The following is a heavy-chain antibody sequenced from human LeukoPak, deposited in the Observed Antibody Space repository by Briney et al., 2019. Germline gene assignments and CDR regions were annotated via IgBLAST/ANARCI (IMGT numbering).Heavy chain of an antibody. CDR2: IKQDGSEK. D-gene: IGHD3-3*01. CDR3: ARLPSFWSGYYNVDY. CDR1: GFTFSSYW. J-gene: IGHJ4*01. Sequence: GGSLRLSCAASGFTFSSYWMSWVRQAPRKGLEWVANIKQDGSEKYYVDSVKGRFTISRDNAKNSLYLQMNSLRADDTAVYYYARLPSFWSGYYNVDYWGQGTLVTVSS. V-gene: IGHV3-7*03.